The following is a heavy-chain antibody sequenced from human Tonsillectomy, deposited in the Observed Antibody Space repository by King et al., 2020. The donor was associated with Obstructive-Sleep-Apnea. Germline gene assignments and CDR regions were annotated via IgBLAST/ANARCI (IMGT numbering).Heavy chain of an antibody. J-gene: IGHJ1*01. Sequence: QLVESGGGLVQPGGSLRLSCAASGFSFNNYAMNWVRQAPGKGLEWVSTISGSGGSTYYADSVKGRFTISRDNSKNTLYLQMNSLRAEDTAVYFCAKDLSEQYFQHWGQGTLVTVSS. CDR3: AKDLSEQYFQH. CDR1: GFSFNNYA. V-gene: IGHV3-23*04. CDR2: ISGSGGST.